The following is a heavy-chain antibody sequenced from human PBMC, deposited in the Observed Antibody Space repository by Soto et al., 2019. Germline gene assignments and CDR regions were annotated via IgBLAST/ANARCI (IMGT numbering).Heavy chain of an antibody. D-gene: IGHD7-27*01. CDR3: ARSQFLGNPYLAFDP. CDR2: IYYSGIN. J-gene: IGHJ5*02. V-gene: IGHV4-39*07. Sequence: SETLSLSCTVSGGPISSSSYYWAWIRQPPGKGLEWIGSIYYSGINYYNPSLNSRVTISVDTSKNQFYLKLSSVTAADTAVYYCARSQFLGNPYLAFDPWGQGTLVTVSS. CDR1: GGPISSSSYY.